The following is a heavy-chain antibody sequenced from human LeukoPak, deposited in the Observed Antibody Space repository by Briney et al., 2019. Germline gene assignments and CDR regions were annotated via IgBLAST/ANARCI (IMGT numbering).Heavy chain of an antibody. Sequence: PSETLSLTCTVSSDSISNSAYHWSWIRQPPGKGLEWIGEINHSGSTNYNPSLKSRVTISVDTSKNQFSLKLSSVTAADTAVYYCARGSRLGYCSSTSCYNWFDPWGQGTLVTVSS. CDR3: ARGSRLGYCSSTSCYNWFDP. J-gene: IGHJ5*02. D-gene: IGHD2-2*01. CDR2: INHSGST. CDR1: SDSISNSAYH. V-gene: IGHV4-39*07.